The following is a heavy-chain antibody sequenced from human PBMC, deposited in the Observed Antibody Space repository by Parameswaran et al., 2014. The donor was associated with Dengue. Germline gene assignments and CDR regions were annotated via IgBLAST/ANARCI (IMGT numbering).Heavy chain of an antibody. J-gene: IGHJ6*02. CDR2: INHSGST. D-gene: IGHD4-23*01. CDR3: ARTVGNSVDYYYGMDV. Sequence: PGKGLEWIGEINHSGSTNYNPSLKSRVTISVDTSKNQFSLKLSSVTAADTAVYYCARTVGNSVDYYYGMDVWGQGTTVTVSS. V-gene: IGHV4-34*01.